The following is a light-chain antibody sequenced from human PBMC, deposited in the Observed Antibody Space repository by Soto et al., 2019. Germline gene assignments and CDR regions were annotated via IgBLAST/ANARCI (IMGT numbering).Light chain of an antibody. V-gene: IGLV2-14*01. J-gene: IGLJ1*01. CDR1: SSDVGGYNY. Sequence: QSVLTQPASVSGSPGQSITISCTGTSSDVGGYNYVSWYQQHPGKAPKLMIYDVSNRPSGVSNRFSGSKSGNTASLAISGLQAEDEADYYCSSYTSRSTLTFGTGTKVTVL. CDR2: DVS. CDR3: SSYTSRSTLT.